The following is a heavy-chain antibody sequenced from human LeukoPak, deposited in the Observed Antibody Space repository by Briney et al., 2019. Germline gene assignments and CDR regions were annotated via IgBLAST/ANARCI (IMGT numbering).Heavy chain of an antibody. CDR1: GFSFSSYG. Sequence: GRSLRLSCAGSGFSFSSYGMHWVRQAPGKGLEWVSIIYSGGSTFCADSVKGRFTISGHNSKNTLDLQMNPLRAEDTAVYYCARDQTWYYDSSGYQLDYGAFDIWGQGTMVTVSS. J-gene: IGHJ3*02. V-gene: IGHV3-NL1*01. CDR3: ARDQTWYYDSSGYQLDYGAFDI. CDR2: IYSGGST. D-gene: IGHD3-22*01.